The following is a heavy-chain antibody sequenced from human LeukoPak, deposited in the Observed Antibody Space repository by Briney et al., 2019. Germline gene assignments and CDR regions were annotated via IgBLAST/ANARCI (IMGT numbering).Heavy chain of an antibody. J-gene: IGHJ3*02. D-gene: IGHD2-2*01. CDR2: IYYSGNT. CDR3: ARDPCNSTSCQRRDAFDM. CDR1: GDSITTYY. V-gene: IGHV4-59*01. Sequence: SETLPLTCTVSGDSITTYYWSWIRQPPGKVLECIGYIYYSGNTYYNPSLKSRLTISVDMSKNQFSLKLSSVTAADTAVYYCARDPCNSTSCQRRDAFDMWGQGTMVTVSS.